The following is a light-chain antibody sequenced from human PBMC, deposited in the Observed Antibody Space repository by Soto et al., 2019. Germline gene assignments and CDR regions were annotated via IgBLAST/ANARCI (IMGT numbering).Light chain of an antibody. V-gene: IGKV3-20*01. CDR1: QSTNRYY. CDR2: GAS. CDR3: QHYGGSPQWP. Sequence: EIVLTQSPGTLSLSPGERATLSCRASQSTNRYYLAWYQQKPGQAPRLLIYGASSRVTGIPDRFSGSGSGRDFTLIINRREPEDFEVYYCQHYGGSPQWPFGEGTKVEIK. J-gene: IGKJ1*01.